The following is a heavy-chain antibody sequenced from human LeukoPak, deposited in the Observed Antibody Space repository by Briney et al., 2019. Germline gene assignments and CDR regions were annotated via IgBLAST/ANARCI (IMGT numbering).Heavy chain of an antibody. CDR1: GFSFSNYA. CDR2: ISYDGRNK. J-gene: IGHJ4*02. Sequence: GSLRLSCADSGFSFSNYAMHWVRQAPGKGLEWVAVISYDGRNKYYADSVKGRFTISRDNSKNTLYLQMNSLRAEDTAVYYCASPGFYGSGSYYSDYWGQGTLVTVSS. D-gene: IGHD3-10*01. CDR3: ASPGFYGSGSYYSDY. V-gene: IGHV3-30*04.